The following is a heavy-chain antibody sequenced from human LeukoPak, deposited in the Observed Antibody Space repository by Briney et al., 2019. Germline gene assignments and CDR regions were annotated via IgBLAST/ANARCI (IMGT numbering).Heavy chain of an antibody. CDR2: ITSSSNSI. D-gene: IGHD5-12*01. Sequence: PGGSLRLSCAASGFSFSSYAMIWVRRAPGKGLEWVSSITSSSNSIYYADSVKGRFTTSRDNAKNSLYLQMNSLRAEDTAVYYCASYSGLDYWGQGTLVTVSS. CDR3: ASYSGLDY. J-gene: IGHJ4*02. V-gene: IGHV3-21*01. CDR1: GFSFSSYA.